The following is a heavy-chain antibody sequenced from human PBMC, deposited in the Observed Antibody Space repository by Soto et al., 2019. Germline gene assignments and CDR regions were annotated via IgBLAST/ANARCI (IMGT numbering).Heavy chain of an antibody. V-gene: IGHV1-69*13. J-gene: IGHJ6*02. CDR1: GGTFSRYA. CDR3: ASNFVQVVPKAYYYYGMDV. CDR2: IIPIFGTA. Sequence: SVKVSCKASGGTFSRYAISWVRQAPGQGLEWMGGIIPIFGTANYAQKFQGRVTITADESTSTAYMELSSLRSEDTAVYYCASNFVQVVPKAYYYYGMDVWGQGTTVTVSS. D-gene: IGHD2-8*01.